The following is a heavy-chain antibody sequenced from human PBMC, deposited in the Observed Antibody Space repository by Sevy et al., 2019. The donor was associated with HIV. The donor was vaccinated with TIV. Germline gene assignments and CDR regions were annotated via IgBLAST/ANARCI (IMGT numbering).Heavy chain of an antibody. CDR1: GYTFTGQY. Sequence: ASVKVSCKASGYTFTGQYIHWVRQAPGQGLEWMGWINPKSGGSNYPQEFQGRVTMTRDTSISTAYMEVSGLTSDDTAVYYCARDHRLRGYSYGSFDYWGQGTLVTVSS. D-gene: IGHD5-18*01. V-gene: IGHV1-2*02. CDR3: ARDHRLRGYSYGSFDY. CDR2: INPKSGGS. J-gene: IGHJ4*02.